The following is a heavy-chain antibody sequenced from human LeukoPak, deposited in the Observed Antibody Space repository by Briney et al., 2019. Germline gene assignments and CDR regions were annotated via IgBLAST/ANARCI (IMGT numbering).Heavy chain of an antibody. CDR3: ARGMYDSIPV. V-gene: IGHV1-2*02. CDR2: INPNIGDT. CDR1: GYIFADFF. D-gene: IGHD2-8*01. Sequence: GASVKVSCKTSGYIFADFFIHWVRQAPGQGLEWMGWINPNIGDTDYSQKFQGRVIMTRDTSISTGYMELSRLRSDDTAVYYCARGMYDSIPVWGQGTLVTVSS. J-gene: IGHJ4*02.